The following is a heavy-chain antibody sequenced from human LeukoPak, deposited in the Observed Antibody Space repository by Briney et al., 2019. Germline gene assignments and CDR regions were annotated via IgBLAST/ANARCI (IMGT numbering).Heavy chain of an antibody. J-gene: IGHJ5*02. V-gene: IGHV3-23*01. CDR2: ITGSHGPT. Sequence: GGSLRLSCAASGFTFSSFAMTWVRQAPGKGQEWVSSITGSHGPTYNTDSVKGRFTISRDNSQNTLYLQMNSLRAEDTAVYYCTKDTHGDYVGAFDPWGQGTLVTVSS. CDR3: TKDTHGDYVGAFDP. CDR1: GFTFSSFA. D-gene: IGHD4-17*01.